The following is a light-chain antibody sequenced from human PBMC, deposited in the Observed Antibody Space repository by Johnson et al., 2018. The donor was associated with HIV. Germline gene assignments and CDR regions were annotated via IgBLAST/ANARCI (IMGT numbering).Light chain of an antibody. CDR2: ENN. V-gene: IGLV1-51*02. Sequence: QSVLTQPPSVSAAPGQKVTISCSGSSSKIGNNYVSWYQQLPGTAPKLLIYENNKRPSGIPDRFSGSKSGTSATLGITGLQNGDEADYYCGTWDSSLSAGVFGTGTKVTVL. CDR1: SSKIGNNY. CDR3: GTWDSSLSAGV. J-gene: IGLJ1*01.